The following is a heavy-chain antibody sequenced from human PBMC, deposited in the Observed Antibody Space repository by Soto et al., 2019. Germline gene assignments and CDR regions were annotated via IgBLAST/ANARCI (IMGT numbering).Heavy chain of an antibody. CDR2: ISSSSSTI. V-gene: IGHV3-48*01. CDR3: AKSFYDKSGYYGLLDY. D-gene: IGHD3-22*01. J-gene: IGHJ4*02. CDR1: GFTFSSYS. Sequence: PGGSLRLSCAASGFTFSSYSMNWVRQAPGKGLEWVSYISSSSSTIYYADSVKGRFTISRDNAKNTLYLQMNSLRAEDTAVYYCAKSFYDKSGYYGLLDYWGQGTLVTVSS.